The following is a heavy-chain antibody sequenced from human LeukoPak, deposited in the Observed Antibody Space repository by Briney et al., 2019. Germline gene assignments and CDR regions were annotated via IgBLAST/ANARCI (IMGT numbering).Heavy chain of an antibody. CDR3: ARSIAAAACFDY. CDR1: GDSFSSNSAA. CDR2: TYYRSKLYN. Sequence: SQTLSLTCAISGDSFSSNSAAWNWVRQSPSRGLEWLGRTYYRSKLYNDYAVSVKSQITINPDTSKNQFSLQLNSVTPEDTAVYYCARSIAAAACFDYWGQGTLVTVSS. D-gene: IGHD6-13*01. V-gene: IGHV6-1*01. J-gene: IGHJ4*02.